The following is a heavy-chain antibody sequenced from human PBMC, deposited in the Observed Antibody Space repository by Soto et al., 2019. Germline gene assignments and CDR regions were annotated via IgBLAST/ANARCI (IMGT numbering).Heavy chain of an antibody. V-gene: IGHV1-69*06. Sequence: SVKVSCKASGGTFSSYAISWVRQAPGQGLEWMGGIIPIFGTANYAQKFQGRVTITADKSTSTAYMELSSLRSEDTAVYYCARDQGIQLLYGYFMDVWGQGTTVTVSS. J-gene: IGHJ6*02. CDR2: IIPIFGTA. CDR3: ARDQGIQLLYGYFMDV. CDR1: GGTFSSYA. D-gene: IGHD5-18*01.